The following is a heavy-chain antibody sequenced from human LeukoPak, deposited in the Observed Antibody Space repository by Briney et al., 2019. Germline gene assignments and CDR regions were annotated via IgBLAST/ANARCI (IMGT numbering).Heavy chain of an antibody. V-gene: IGHV4-61*02. CDR2: IYTSGST. Sequence: SQTLSLTCTVSGGSISSGSYYWSWIRQPAGKGLEWIGRIYTSGSTNYNPSLKSRVTISVDTSKNQFSLKLSSVTAADTAVYYCARGRYSGAGDAFDIWGQGTMVTVSS. J-gene: IGHJ3*02. CDR1: GGSISSGSYY. CDR3: ARGRYSGAGDAFDI. D-gene: IGHD1-26*01.